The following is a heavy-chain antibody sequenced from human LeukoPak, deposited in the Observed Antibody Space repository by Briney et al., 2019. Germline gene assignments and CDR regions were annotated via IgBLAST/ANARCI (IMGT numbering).Heavy chain of an antibody. V-gene: IGHV4-30-2*01. CDR2: IYHSGST. J-gene: IGHJ5*02. D-gene: IGHD3-3*01. CDR3: ASQLRFLENYWFDP. CDR1: GGSISSGGYS. Sequence: SQTLSLTCAVSGGSISSGGYSWSWIRQPPGKGLEWIGYIYHSGSTYYNPSLKSRVTISVDRSKNQFSLKLSSVTAADTAVYYCASQLRFLENYWFDPWGQGTLVTVSS.